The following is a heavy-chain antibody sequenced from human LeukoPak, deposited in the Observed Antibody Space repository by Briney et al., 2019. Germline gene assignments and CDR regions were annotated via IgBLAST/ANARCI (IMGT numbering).Heavy chain of an antibody. CDR1: GGSISRYY. Sequence: SETLSLTCTVSGGSISRYYWSWIRQPPGKRLEWIGCIYYSGNTNYNPSPKSRVTMSVDTSKNQFSLKLSSVTAADTAVYFCARYDITSPTYFDYWGQGTLVTVSS. D-gene: IGHD3-9*01. J-gene: IGHJ4*02. V-gene: IGHV4-59*08. CDR3: ARYDITSPTYFDY. CDR2: IYYSGNT.